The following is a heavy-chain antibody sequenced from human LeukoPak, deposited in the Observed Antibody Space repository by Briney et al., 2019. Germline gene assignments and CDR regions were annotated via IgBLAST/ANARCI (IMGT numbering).Heavy chain of an antibody. V-gene: IGHV1-2*02. CDR2: INPNSGGT. J-gene: IGHJ4*02. CDR3: ARDPAVVVPAAILPEYYFDY. CDR1: GYTFTGYY. D-gene: IGHD2-2*02. Sequence: ASVKVSCKASGYTFTGYYVHWVRQAPGQGLEWMGWINPNSGGTNYAQKFQGRVTMTRDTSISTAYMELSRLRSDDTAVYYCARDPAVVVPAAILPEYYFDYWGQGTLVTVSS.